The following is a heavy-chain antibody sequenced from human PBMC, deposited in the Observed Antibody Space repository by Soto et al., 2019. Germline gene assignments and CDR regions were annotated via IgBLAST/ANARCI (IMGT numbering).Heavy chain of an antibody. CDR2: IISIPGPA. Sequence: ASVKVSCKASGASFNSFAISWVRQAPGQGLEWMGGIISIPGPATYALKFQGRVTITADESTTAAYMELSNLRSEDTAVYYCARDGAGYCTPKTCYTPFDYWGRGTLVTVSS. D-gene: IGHD2-8*01. CDR3: ARDGAGYCTPKTCYTPFDY. CDR1: GASFNSFA. V-gene: IGHV1-69*13. J-gene: IGHJ4*02.